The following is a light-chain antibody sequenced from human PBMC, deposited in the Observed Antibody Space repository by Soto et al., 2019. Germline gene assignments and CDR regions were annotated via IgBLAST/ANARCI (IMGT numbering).Light chain of an antibody. CDR2: AAS. CDR3: QQSYSAPRT. Sequence: DIQMTQSPSSLSASVGDRVTITCRASQRISTYLNWYQQKPGKAPKLLIYAASSLQSGVPSRFSSSASGTDFTLTISSLQPEDFATYYCQQSYSAPRTFGQGTTVEIK. CDR1: QRISTY. J-gene: IGKJ1*01. V-gene: IGKV1-39*01.